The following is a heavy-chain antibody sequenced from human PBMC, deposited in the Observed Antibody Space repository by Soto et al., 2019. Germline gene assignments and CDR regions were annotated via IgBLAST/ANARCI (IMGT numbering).Heavy chain of an antibody. J-gene: IGHJ4*02. CDR3: VRVFGSIDY. Sequence: ASVKVSCKASGYTFTTYDINWVRQATGQRLEWVGWMNPKSGYTGFAQKFQGRVSMTRDTSINTAYMELSSLRSEDTAVYYCVRVFGSIDYWGQGTLVTVSS. V-gene: IGHV1-8*01. CDR2: MNPKSGYT. CDR1: GYTFTTYD. D-gene: IGHD3-10*02.